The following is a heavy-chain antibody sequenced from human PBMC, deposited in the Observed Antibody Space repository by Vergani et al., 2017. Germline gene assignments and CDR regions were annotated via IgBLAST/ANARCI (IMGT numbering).Heavy chain of an antibody. D-gene: IGHD3-22*01. J-gene: IGHJ4*02. V-gene: IGHV3-33*01. CDR1: GFTFSSYG. CDR2: IWYDGSNK. CDR3: ARGDYYDSSGYSARAGDY. Sequence: QVQLVESGGGVVQPGRSLRLSCAASGFTFSSYGMHWVRQAPGKGLEWVAVIWYDGSNKYYADSVKGRFTISRDNSKNTRYLQMNSLRAEDTAVYYCARGDYYDSSGYSARAGDYWGQGTLVTVSS.